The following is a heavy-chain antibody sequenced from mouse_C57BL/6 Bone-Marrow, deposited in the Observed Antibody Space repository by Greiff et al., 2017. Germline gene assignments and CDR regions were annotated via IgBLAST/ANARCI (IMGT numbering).Heavy chain of an antibody. D-gene: IGHD1-1*01. CDR1: GYTFTSYW. Sequence: QVQLKQSGAELVKPGASVKMSCKASGYTFTSYWITWVKQRPGQGLEWIGDIYPGSGSTNYNEKFKSKATLTVDTSSSTAYMQLSSLTSEDSAVYYCARDCVYGSSYYFDYWGQGTTLTVSS. J-gene: IGHJ2*01. V-gene: IGHV1-55*01. CDR3: ARDCVYGSSYYFDY. CDR2: IYPGSGST.